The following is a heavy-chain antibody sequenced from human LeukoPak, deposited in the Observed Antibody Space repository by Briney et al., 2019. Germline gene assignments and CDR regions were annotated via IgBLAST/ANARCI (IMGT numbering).Heavy chain of an antibody. J-gene: IGHJ4*02. D-gene: IGHD3-9*01. CDR1: GYTFTSYG. CDR2: ISAYNGNA. CDR3: ARGLFRDYDILTGYYNFDY. Sequence: GASVKVSCKASGYTFTSYGISWVRQAPGQGLEWMGWISAYNGNANYAQKLQGRVTMTTDTSTSTAYMELRSLRSDDTAVYYCARGLFRDYDILTGYYNFDYWGQGTLVTGSS. V-gene: IGHV1-18*01.